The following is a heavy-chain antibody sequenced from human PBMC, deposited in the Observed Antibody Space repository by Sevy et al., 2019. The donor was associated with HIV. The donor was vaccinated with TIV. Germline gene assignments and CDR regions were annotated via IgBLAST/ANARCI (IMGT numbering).Heavy chain of an antibody. Sequence: GGSLRLSCAASGFNFSSYGMHWVRQAPGKGLEWVAVISYDGSSKYYADSVKGRFTISRDNSKKTVYLQINRLRAEDTAVYYCAKESGSYYDFWSGHDAFAIWGQGTMVTVSS. CDR2: ISYDGSSK. CDR1: GFNFSSYG. CDR3: AKESGSYYDFWSGHDAFAI. V-gene: IGHV3-30*18. D-gene: IGHD3-3*01. J-gene: IGHJ3*02.